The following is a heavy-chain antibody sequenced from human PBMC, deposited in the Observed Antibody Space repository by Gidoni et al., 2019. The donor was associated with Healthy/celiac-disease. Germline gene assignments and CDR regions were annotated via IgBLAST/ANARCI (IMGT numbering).Heavy chain of an antibody. CDR2: ISYDGSNK. D-gene: IGHD2-15*01. V-gene: IGHV3-30*04. CDR1: GFTFSSYA. CDR3: ARGGGGSFDY. J-gene: IGHJ4*02. Sequence: QLVESGGGVVQPGRSLRLSCAASGFTFSSYAMHWVRQAPGKGLEWVAVISYDGSNKYYADSVKGRFTISRDNSKNTLYLQMNSLRAEDTAVYYCARGGGGSFDYWGQGTLVTVSS.